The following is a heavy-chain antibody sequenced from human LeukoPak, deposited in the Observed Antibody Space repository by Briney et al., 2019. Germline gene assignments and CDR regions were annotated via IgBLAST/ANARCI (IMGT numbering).Heavy chain of an antibody. J-gene: IGHJ2*01. CDR3: ARDREYQLLSNWYFDL. CDR2: ISAYNGNT. V-gene: IGHV1-18*01. D-gene: IGHD2-2*01. CDR1: GYTFTSYG. Sequence: LRASVKVSCKASGYTFTSYGISWVRQAPGQGLEWMGWISAYNGNTNYAQKLQGRVTMTTDTSTSTAYMELRSLRSDDTAVYYCARDREYQLLSNWYFDLWGRGTLVTVSS.